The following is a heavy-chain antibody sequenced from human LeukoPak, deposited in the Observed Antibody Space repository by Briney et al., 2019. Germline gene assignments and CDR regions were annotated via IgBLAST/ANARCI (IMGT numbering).Heavy chain of an antibody. V-gene: IGHV3-21*01. J-gene: IGHJ5*02. CDR3: ARGADGVSSNSRGWFDP. CDR2: ISTSSSYI. Sequence: GGSLRLSCAASGFSFSSYSMNWVRQAPGKGLEWVSSISTSSSYIYYADSVKGRFTISRDNAKNSLYLQMNSLRAEDTAVYSCARGADGVSSNSRGWFDPWGQGTLVTVSS. D-gene: IGHD2-15*01. CDR1: GFSFSSYS.